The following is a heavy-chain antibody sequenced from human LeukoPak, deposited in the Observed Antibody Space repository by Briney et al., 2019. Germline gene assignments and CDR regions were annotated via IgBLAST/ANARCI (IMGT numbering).Heavy chain of an antibody. D-gene: IGHD1-26*01. V-gene: IGHV3-23*01. CDR1: GFTFSSYA. Sequence: PGGSLRLSCAASGFTFSSYAMSWVRQAPGKGLELVSAISGSGGSTYYADSVKGRSTISRDNSKNTLYLQMNSLRAEDTAVYYCASQRPYMGPVFDYWGQGTLVTVSS. CDR2: ISGSGGST. J-gene: IGHJ4*02. CDR3: ASQRPYMGPVFDY.